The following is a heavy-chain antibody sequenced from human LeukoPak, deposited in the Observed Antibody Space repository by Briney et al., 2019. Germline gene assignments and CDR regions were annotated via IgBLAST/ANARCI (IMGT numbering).Heavy chain of an antibody. Sequence: KPSETLSLTCTVSHYSISSGYYWGWIRQPPGKGLEWIGSMFHSGSSYYNPSLKSRVTISVDTPKNQFSLKLSSVTAADTAVYYCARDNGSGRDAFDIWGQGTLVTVSS. D-gene: IGHD3-10*01. CDR1: HYSISSGYY. J-gene: IGHJ3*02. CDR2: MFHSGSS. V-gene: IGHV4-38-2*02. CDR3: ARDNGSGRDAFDI.